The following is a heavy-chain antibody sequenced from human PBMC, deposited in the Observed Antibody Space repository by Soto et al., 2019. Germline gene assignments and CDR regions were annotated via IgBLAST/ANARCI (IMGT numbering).Heavy chain of an antibody. V-gene: IGHV4-31*03. J-gene: IGHJ3*02. CDR3: ARSLDYDILTGYYRPPNDAFDI. D-gene: IGHD3-9*01. Sequence: TLSLTCTVSGGSISSGGYYWSWIRQHPGKGLEWIGYIYYSGSTYYNPSLKSRVTISVDTSKNQFSLKLSSVTAADTAVYYCARSLDYDILTGYYRPPNDAFDIWGQGTRVTVSS. CDR1: GGSISSGGYY. CDR2: IYYSGST.